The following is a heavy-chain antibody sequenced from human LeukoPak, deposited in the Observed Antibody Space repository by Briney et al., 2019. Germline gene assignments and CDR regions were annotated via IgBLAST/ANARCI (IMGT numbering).Heavy chain of an antibody. V-gene: IGHV3-7*01. CDR3: ARDNMVRGLY. CDR2: IKQDGSEK. Sequence: GGSLRLSCAASEFTFKKYWMTWVRQAPGKGLEWVANIKQDGSEKYYVDSVKGRFTISRDNAKNSLYLQMNSLRAEDTAVYYCARDNMVRGLYWGQGTLVTVSS. D-gene: IGHD3-10*01. CDR1: EFTFKKYW. J-gene: IGHJ4*02.